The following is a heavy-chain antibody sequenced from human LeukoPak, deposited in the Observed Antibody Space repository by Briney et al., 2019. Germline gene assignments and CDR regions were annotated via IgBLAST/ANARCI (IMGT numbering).Heavy chain of an antibody. D-gene: IGHD4-17*01. CDR1: GFTFSNAW. V-gene: IGHV3-15*01. CDR2: IKSKTDGGTT. Sequence: GGSLRLSRAASGFTFSNAWMSWVRQAPGKGLEWVGRIKSKTDGGTTDYAAPVKGRFTISRDDSKNTLYLQMNSLKTEDTAVYYCTVRGETTVTTVDYWGQGTLVTVSS. J-gene: IGHJ4*02. CDR3: TVRGETTVTTVDY.